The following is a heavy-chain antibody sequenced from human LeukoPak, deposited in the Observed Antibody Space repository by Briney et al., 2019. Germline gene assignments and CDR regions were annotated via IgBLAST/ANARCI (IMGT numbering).Heavy chain of an antibody. CDR1: GGSISSYY. J-gene: IGHJ4*02. CDR2: IYYSGST. D-gene: IGHD3-3*01. Sequence: PSETLSLTCTVSGGSISSYYWSWIRQPPGKGLEWIGYIYYSGSTNYNPSLKSRVTISVDTSKNQFSLKLSSVTAADTAVYYCASLYYDFWSGYSAPPNYWGQGTLVTVSS. CDR3: ASLYYDFWSGYSAPPNY. V-gene: IGHV4-59*12.